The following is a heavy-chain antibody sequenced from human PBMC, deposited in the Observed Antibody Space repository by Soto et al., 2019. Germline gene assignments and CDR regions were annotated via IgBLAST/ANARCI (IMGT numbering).Heavy chain of an antibody. CDR1: GFTFSSYG. D-gene: IGHD3-10*02. Sequence: QVQLVESGGGVVQPGRSLRLSCAASGFTFSSYGMHWVRQAPGKGLEWVAVISYDGSNKYYADSVKGRFTISRDNSKNTLYLQMNSLRAEDTAVYYCAKDSLWGSTMYDFDYWGQGTLVTVSS. J-gene: IGHJ4*02. CDR2: ISYDGSNK. V-gene: IGHV3-30*18. CDR3: AKDSLWGSTMYDFDY.